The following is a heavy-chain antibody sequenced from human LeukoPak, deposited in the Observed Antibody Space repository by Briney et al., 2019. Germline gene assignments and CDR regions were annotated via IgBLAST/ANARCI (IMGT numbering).Heavy chain of an antibody. CDR1: GFTFSSYE. CDR3: AREVRYCSSTSCYPYYYYYYMDV. CDR2: ISSSGSTI. V-gene: IGHV3-48*03. D-gene: IGHD2-2*01. Sequence: HPGGSLRVSCAAPGFTFSSYEMNWARQAPGKGLGWVSYISSSGSTIYSADSVKGRFTISRDKAKSTLYLQMNSLRAEDTAVYYCAREVRYCSSTSCYPYYYYYYMDVWGKGTTVTVSS. J-gene: IGHJ6*03.